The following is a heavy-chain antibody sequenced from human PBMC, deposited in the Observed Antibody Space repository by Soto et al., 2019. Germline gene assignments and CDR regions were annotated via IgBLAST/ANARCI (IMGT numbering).Heavy chain of an antibody. V-gene: IGHV1-69*01. Sequence: QVQLVQSGAAVRKPGSSVKVSCKASGGTFTNYAITWLRQAPRQGLEWMGGIVPLPGTPNYAQKFRGRVTISADESTSTAYLELSSLRSEDTAVYYCASGVGGLGGSSGWPDYAFDVWGQGTMVIVSS. J-gene: IGHJ3*01. CDR1: GGTFTNYA. CDR3: ASGVGGLGGSSGWPDYAFDV. CDR2: IVPLPGTP. D-gene: IGHD6-19*01.